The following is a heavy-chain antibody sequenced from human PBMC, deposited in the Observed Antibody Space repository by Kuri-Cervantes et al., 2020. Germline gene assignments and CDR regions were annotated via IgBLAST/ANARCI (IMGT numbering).Heavy chain of an antibody. D-gene: IGHD3-22*01. J-gene: IGHJ6*03. CDR2: MNPNNDNT. CDR1: GYTFSNYD. V-gene: IGHV1-8*03. CDR3: ARDPIHYYDNPRQGYMDV. Sequence: ASVKVSCKASGYTFSNYDINWVRQAAGQGLEWVGWMNPNNDNTGYAQKFQGRVTITRDRSMSTVYMGLSSLRSEDTAVYYCARDPIHYYDNPRQGYMDVWGKGTTVTVSS.